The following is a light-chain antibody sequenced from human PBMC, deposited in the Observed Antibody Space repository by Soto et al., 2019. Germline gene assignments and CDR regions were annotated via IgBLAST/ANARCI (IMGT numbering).Light chain of an antibody. J-gene: IGLJ2*01. CDR3: SSYTTSTSFIL. CDR2: DVN. Sequence: QSALTQPASVSESPGQSITLSCTGTSSDIGGYTRVSWYQQHPGKAPKLMIYDVNNRPSGVSNRFSGSKFGNTASLTISWLKAEDEADYYCSSYTTSTSFILFGGGTKLTVL. V-gene: IGLV2-14*01. CDR1: SSDIGGYTR.